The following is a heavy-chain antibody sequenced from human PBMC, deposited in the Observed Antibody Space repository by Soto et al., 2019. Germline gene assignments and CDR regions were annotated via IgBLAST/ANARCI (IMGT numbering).Heavy chain of an antibody. D-gene: IGHD3-9*01. CDR3: ARLEGLATISYYFDF. J-gene: IGHJ4*02. CDR2: ISYSGNT. CDR1: GGSLSRGGYY. Sequence: SETLSLTCTVSGGSLSRGGYYWTWIRQHPGKGLEWIGHISYSGNTYYNPSLQTRVDISLDKSKSQFSLKLSSVTAADSAVYFCARLEGLATISYYFDFWGPGALVTVSS. V-gene: IGHV4-39*01.